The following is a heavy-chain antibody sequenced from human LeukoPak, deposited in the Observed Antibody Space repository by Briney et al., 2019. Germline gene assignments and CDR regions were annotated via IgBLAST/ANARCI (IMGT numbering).Heavy chain of an antibody. D-gene: IGHD6-19*01. CDR3: TRNSGWYGLS. CDR2: ISYDGSNE. CDR1: GFTFSSYV. V-gene: IGHV3-30*04. J-gene: IGHJ1*01. Sequence: GGSLRLSCAASGFTFSSYVMHWVRQAPGKGLEWVAIISYDGSNEYYADSVKGRFTISRDNSNNTLFLHLNSLRGEDTAVYYCTRNSGWYGLSWGQGTLVTVSS.